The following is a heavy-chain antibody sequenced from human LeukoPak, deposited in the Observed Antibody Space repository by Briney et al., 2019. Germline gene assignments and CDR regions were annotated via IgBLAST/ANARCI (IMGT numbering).Heavy chain of an antibody. CDR2: ISGSGGST. CDR3: AKMEPYSGYDQLFDY. CDR1: GFTFSSYA. J-gene: IGHJ4*02. V-gene: IGHV3-23*01. D-gene: IGHD5-12*01. Sequence: PGGSLSLSCAASGFTFSSYAMSWVCQAPGKGLEWVSAISGSGGSTYYADSVKGRFTISRDNSKNTLYLQMNSLRAEDTAVYYCAKMEPYSGYDQLFDYWGQGTLVTVSS.